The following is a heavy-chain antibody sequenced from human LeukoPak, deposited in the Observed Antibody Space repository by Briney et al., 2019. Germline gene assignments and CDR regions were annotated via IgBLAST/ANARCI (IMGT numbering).Heavy chain of an antibody. Sequence: PGGSLRLSCAASGFTFSNAWMSWVRQAPGKGLEWVGRIKSKTDGGTTDYAAPVKGRFTISRDDSKNTLYLQMNSLKTEDTAVYYCTTDTGSGSYYYYGIDVWGQGTTVTVSS. J-gene: IGHJ6*02. CDR1: GFTFSNAW. D-gene: IGHD1-26*01. CDR2: IKSKTDGGTT. CDR3: TTDTGSGSYYYYGIDV. V-gene: IGHV3-15*01.